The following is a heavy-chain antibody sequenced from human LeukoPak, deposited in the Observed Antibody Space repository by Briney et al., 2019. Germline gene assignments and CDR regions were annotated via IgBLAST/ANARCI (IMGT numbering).Heavy chain of an antibody. CDR2: IYTCGSC. V-gene: IGHV4-4*07. Sequence: SETLSLTCTVSGGPINKYYWSCIRQPAGKGLEWIGRIYTCGSCTYKPSLKSRFTMSVDTSKNQFTLKLSSVTAADTAVYYCARGRYCSADICSGGDAFDIWGQGTMVSVSS. CDR3: ARGRYCSADICSGGDAFDI. CDR1: GGPINKYY. D-gene: IGHD2-15*01. J-gene: IGHJ3*02.